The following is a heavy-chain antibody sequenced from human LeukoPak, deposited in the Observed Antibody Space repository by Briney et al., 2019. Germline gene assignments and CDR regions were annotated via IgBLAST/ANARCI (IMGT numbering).Heavy chain of an antibody. V-gene: IGHV1-24*01. CDR2: FDPEDGET. D-gene: IGHD2-21*02. CDR3: ATAPPLLLGFDY. J-gene: IGHJ4*02. Sequence: ASVKVSCKVSGYTLTELSMHWVRQAPGKGLEWMGGFDPEDGETIYAQKFQGRVTMTEDTSTDTACMELSSLRSEDTAVYYCATAPPLLLGFDYWGQGTLVTVSS. CDR1: GYTLTELS.